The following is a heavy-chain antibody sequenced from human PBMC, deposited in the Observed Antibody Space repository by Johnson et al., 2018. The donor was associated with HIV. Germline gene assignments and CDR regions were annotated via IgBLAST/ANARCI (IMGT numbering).Heavy chain of an antibody. CDR3: AIGRGEFPRHAFDI. CDR2: IKSKTDGGTT. J-gene: IGHJ3*02. D-gene: IGHD3-10*01. V-gene: IGHV3-15*01. Sequence: VQLVESGGGLVKPGGSLRLSCAASGFTFSNAWMSWVRQAPGKGLEWVGRIKSKTDGGTTDYAAPVKGRFTISRDDSKNTLYLQMNSLKTEDTAVYYCAIGRGEFPRHAFDIWGQGTMVTVSS. CDR1: GFTFSNAW.